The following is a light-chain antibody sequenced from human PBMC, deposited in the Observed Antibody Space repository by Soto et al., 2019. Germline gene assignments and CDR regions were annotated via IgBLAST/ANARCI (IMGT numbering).Light chain of an antibody. Sequence: ITCRASQSINNYLSWYQQKPGKAPNLLIFGASTLQSGVPSRFSGSGSGTDFTLTISSLQPEDFATYYCRQSDRTPRTFGGGTKVDIK. CDR3: RQSDRTPRT. CDR2: GAS. CDR1: QSINNY. J-gene: IGKJ4*02. V-gene: IGKV1-39*01.